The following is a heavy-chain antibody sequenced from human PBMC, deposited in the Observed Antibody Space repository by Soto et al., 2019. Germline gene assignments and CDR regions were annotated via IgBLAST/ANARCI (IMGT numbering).Heavy chain of an antibody. D-gene: IGHD6-25*01. CDR1: GFTFSSYG. J-gene: IGHJ4*02. Sequence: VGSLRLSCAASGFTFSSYGMHWVRQAPGKGLEWVAVIWYDGSNKYYADSVKGRFTISRDNSKNTLHLQMKSLRAEDTAVYYCARSREIIASAGSFDYWGQGTLVTVSS. V-gene: IGHV3-33*01. CDR2: IWYDGSNK. CDR3: ARSREIIASAGSFDY.